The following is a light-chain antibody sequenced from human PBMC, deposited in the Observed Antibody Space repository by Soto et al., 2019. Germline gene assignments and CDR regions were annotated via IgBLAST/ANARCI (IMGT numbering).Light chain of an antibody. CDR2: DAS. Sequence: EIVLTQSPATLSLSPGGRATLSCRASQSVSSYLAWYQQKPGQAPRLLIYDASNRASGFPARFSGSWSRTDFTLTISSLEPEDFAVYYCQQRSNWPPRFTFGPGTKVDIK. J-gene: IGKJ3*01. CDR3: QQRSNWPPRFT. CDR1: QSVSSY. V-gene: IGKV3-11*01.